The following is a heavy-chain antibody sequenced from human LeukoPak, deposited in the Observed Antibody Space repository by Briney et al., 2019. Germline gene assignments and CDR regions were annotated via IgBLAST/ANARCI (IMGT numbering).Heavy chain of an antibody. V-gene: IGHV3-23*01. J-gene: IGHJ4*02. Sequence: GGSLRFSCAASGIAFSSYAMSWVRQAPGKGLEWVSTISGSGGGTYYADSVKGRFTLSRDNSMNTLYLQMNSLRAEDTAVYYCAKDVESGRSADYWGQGTLVTVSS. D-gene: IGHD3-10*01. CDR1: GIAFSSYA. CDR3: AKDVESGRSADY. CDR2: ISGSGGGT.